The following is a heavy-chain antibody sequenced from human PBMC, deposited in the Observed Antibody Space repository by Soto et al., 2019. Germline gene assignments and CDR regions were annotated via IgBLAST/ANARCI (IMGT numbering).Heavy chain of an antibody. D-gene: IGHD7-27*01. J-gene: IGHJ6*03. Sequence: GGSLRLSCEASGLTFSNYAMNWVRQAPGKGLDWVSGIRGSGASTYYADSVKGRFTISRDNSKNTLYLQMNSLRAEDTAIYYCAKDGMSVTGYYYMDVWGKGTTVTVSS. CDR2: IRGSGAST. V-gene: IGHV3-23*01. CDR1: GLTFSNYA. CDR3: AKDGMSVTGYYYMDV.